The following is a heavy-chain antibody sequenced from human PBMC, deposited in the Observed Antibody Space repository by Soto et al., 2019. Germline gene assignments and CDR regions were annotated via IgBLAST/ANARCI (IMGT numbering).Heavy chain of an antibody. V-gene: IGHV1-18*01. Sequence: QVQLVQSGAEVKKPGASVKVSCKASGYTFTNYGISWVRQAPGQGLEWMGWISAYNGNTNYAQKFQGRVTMTTHTATTTAYMELRSLRSDDTAVYYCARVGGSIVLVPAARPHWFDPWGQGTLVTVSS. J-gene: IGHJ5*02. CDR2: ISAYNGNT. D-gene: IGHD2-2*01. CDR1: GYTFTNYG. CDR3: ARVGGSIVLVPAARPHWFDP.